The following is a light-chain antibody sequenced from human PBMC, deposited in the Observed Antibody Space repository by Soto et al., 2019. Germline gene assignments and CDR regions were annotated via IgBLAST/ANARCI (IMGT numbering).Light chain of an antibody. CDR1: SSDVGSYNL. V-gene: IGLV2-23*02. Sequence: QSALTQPASVSGSPGQSITISCTGTSSDVGSYNLVSWYQQHPGKAPKLMIFEVSKRPSGVSNRFSGSKSGNTASLTISGLQAEDEADYYSCSHAGSTTYVFGTGTKVTVL. CDR3: CSHAGSTTYV. J-gene: IGLJ1*01. CDR2: EVS.